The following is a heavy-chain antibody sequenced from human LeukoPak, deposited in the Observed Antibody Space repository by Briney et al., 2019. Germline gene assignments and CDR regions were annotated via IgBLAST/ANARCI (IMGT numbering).Heavy chain of an antibody. CDR3: ARDHSPLMDYYDSRYYYYYMDV. Sequence: HVASVKVSCKASGGTFSSYAISWVRQAPGQGLEWMGGIIPIFGTANYAQKFQGRVTITADESTSTAYMELRSLRSEDTAVYYCARDHSPLMDYYDSRYYYYYMDVWGKGTTVTISS. D-gene: IGHD3-22*01. CDR1: GGTFSSYA. CDR2: IIPIFGTA. J-gene: IGHJ6*03. V-gene: IGHV1-69*13.